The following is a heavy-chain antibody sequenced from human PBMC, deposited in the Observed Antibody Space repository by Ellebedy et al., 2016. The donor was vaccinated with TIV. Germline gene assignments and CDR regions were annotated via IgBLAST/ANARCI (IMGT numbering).Heavy chain of an antibody. V-gene: IGHV5-51*01. J-gene: IGHJ4*02. CDR3: VRQRDYLWPRNDY. CDR2: VYPGDSDT. CDR1: GYSFASYW. Sequence: PGGSLRLSCKGSGYSFASYWIAWVRQMPGKGLEWMGSVYPGDSDTRYSPSFQGQVTISADKSTSTAYLQLSSLKASDTAMYFCVRQRDYLWPRNDYWGQGTLVTVSS. D-gene: IGHD3-16*01.